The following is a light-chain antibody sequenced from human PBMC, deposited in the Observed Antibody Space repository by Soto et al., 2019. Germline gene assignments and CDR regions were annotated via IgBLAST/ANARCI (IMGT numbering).Light chain of an antibody. J-gene: IGKJ4*01. CDR3: QQAHSFPRT. CDR1: QDIRTS. V-gene: IGKV1-12*01. CDR2: LSS. Sequence: DIQMTQSPSSVSASVGDRVTITCRATQDIRTSLGWYQQKPGAAPKLLIYLSSTLAAGVPARFGGSGSGTDFTLTISCLQPEDFATYFCQQAHSFPRTFGGGTKVESK.